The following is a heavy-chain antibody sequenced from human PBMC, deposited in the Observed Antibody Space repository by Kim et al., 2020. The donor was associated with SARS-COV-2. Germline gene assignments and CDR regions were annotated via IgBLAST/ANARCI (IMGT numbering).Heavy chain of an antibody. CDR3: ARVNTFHRIDFDY. Sequence: SETLSLTCAVYGGSFSGYYWSWIRQPPGKGLEWIAEINHSGSTNYNPSLKSRVTISVDTSKNQFSLKLSSVTAADTAVYYCARVNTFHRIDFDYWGQGTLVTVSS. CDR2: INHSGST. CDR1: GGSFSGYY. J-gene: IGHJ4*02. D-gene: IGHD2-2*02. V-gene: IGHV4-34*01.